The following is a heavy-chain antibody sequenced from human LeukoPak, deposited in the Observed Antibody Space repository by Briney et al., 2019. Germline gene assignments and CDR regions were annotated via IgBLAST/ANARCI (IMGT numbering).Heavy chain of an antibody. V-gene: IGHV3-48*02. CDR2: ISSSSTI. CDR3: ARAHAVAGLGDY. J-gene: IGHJ4*02. D-gene: IGHD6-19*01. CDR1: GFTFSSYS. Sequence: GGSLRLSCAASGFTFSSYSMNWVRQAPGKGLEWVSYISSSSTIYYADSVKGRFTISRDNAKNSLYLQMNSLRDEDTAVYYCARAHAVAGLGDYWGQGTLVTVSS.